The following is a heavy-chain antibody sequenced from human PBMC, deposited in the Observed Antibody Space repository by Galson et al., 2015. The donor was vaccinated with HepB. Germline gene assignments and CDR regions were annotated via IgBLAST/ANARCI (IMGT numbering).Heavy chain of an antibody. CDR2: IDPSDSHT. V-gene: IGHV5-10-1*01. CDR1: GYNFTSYW. J-gene: IGHJ6*02. D-gene: IGHD3-10*01. CDR3: ARRGLGSGSYYNPYYYYALDV. Sequence: QSGAEVKKPGESLRISCKGSGYNFTSYWISWVRQMPGKGLEWMGRIDPSDSHTNYSPSFQGHVTISADKSISTAYLQWSSLKAPDTAMYYCARRGLGSGSYYNPYYYYALDVWGQGTTVTVSS.